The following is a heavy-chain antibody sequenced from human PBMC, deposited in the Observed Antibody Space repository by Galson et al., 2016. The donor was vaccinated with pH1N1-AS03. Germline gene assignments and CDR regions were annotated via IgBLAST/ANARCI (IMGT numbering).Heavy chain of an antibody. D-gene: IGHD2-2*01. Sequence: SCKASGYIFTGFYVHWVRQAPGQGLEWMGWINTDSGVTNYAQKFEAWVTMTRDTSVSTAYMELNGLKSDDTAVYYCARDPRGPCTSATCPTTYFGMDVWGQGTTVIVSS. CDR1: GYIFTGFY. J-gene: IGHJ6*02. V-gene: IGHV1-2*04. CDR3: ARDPRGPCTSATCPTTYFGMDV. CDR2: INTDSGVT.